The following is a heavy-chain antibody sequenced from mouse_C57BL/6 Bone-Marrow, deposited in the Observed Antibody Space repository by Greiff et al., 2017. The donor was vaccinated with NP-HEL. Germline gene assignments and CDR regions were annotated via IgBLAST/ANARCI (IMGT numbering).Heavy chain of an antibody. CDR1: GYSITSGYY. Sequence: EVKLMESGPGLVKPSQSLSLTCSVTGYSITSGYYWNWIRQFPGNKLEWMGYISYDGINNYNPSLKNRIPITRDTSKNQFFLKLNSVTTEDTATYYCARDLLWSWFAYWGQGTLVTVSA. D-gene: IGHD2-1*01. V-gene: IGHV3-6*01. J-gene: IGHJ3*01. CDR3: ARDLLWSWFAY. CDR2: ISYDGIN.